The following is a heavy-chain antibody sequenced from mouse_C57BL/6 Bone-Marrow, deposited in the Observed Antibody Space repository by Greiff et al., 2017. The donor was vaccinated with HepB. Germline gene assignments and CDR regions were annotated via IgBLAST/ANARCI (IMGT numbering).Heavy chain of an antibody. D-gene: IGHD2-2*01. V-gene: IGHV2-5*01. CDR3: AKVGLRRDAMDY. J-gene: IGHJ4*01. CDR1: GFSLTSYG. Sequence: VKVEESGPGLVQPSQSLSITCTVSGFSLTSYGVHWVRQSPGKGLEWLGVIWRGGSTDYNAAFMSRLSITKDNSKSQVFFKMNSLQADDTAIYYCAKVGLRRDAMDYWGQGTSVTVSS. CDR2: IWRGGST.